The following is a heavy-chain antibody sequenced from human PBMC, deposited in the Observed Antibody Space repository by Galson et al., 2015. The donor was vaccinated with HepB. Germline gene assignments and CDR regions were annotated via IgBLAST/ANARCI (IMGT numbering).Heavy chain of an antibody. D-gene: IGHD3-3*01. J-gene: IGHJ4*02. Sequence: LRLSCAASGFTFNNYAMTWVRQSPGKGLEWVSAISGSGDTTYYADSARGRFTISRDNSKNTLHLQMDSLRAEDTAVYYCAKADDYTAYFDYWGQGTLVTVSS. CDR1: GFTFNNYA. V-gene: IGHV3-23*01. CDR2: ISGSGDTT. CDR3: AKADDYTAYFDY.